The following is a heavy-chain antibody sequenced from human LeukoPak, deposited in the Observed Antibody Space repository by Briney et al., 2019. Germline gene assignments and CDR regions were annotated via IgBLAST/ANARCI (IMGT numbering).Heavy chain of an antibody. CDR1: GFTFSSYA. CDR2: INQDGSEE. V-gene: IGHV3-7*01. Sequence: GGSLRLSCAASGFTFSSYAMYWVRQAPGKGLEWVAHINQDGSEEHYMDSVKARSIISRDNAKNSLSLQMDSLRAEDTAVYYCVRDGGVSGYDLLDYWGQGTLVTVSS. D-gene: IGHD5-12*01. CDR3: VRDGGVSGYDLLDY. J-gene: IGHJ4*02.